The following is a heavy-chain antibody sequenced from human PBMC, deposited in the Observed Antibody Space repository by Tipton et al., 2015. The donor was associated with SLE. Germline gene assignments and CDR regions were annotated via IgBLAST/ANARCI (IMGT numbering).Heavy chain of an antibody. J-gene: IGHJ6*03. Sequence: SLRLSCAASGFTVSSYAIHWVRQAPGKGLEYVSAISSTGGTTYYANSVKGRFTISRDSSKSTVFLQMGTLRAEDMAVYYCARSRLYYDFWPMDVWGKGTTVTVSS. CDR2: ISSTGGTT. CDR3: ARSRLYYDFWPMDV. D-gene: IGHD3-3*01. V-gene: IGHV3-64*01. CDR1: GFTVSSYA.